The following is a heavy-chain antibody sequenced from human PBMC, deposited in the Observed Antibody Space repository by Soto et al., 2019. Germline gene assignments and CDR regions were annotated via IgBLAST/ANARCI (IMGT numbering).Heavy chain of an antibody. CDR2: ISAYNGDT. D-gene: IGHD6-19*01. CDR1: GYSFTNYG. CDR3: ARDRGVAPPVAGNTHYYYYMDV. J-gene: IGHJ6*03. V-gene: IGHV1-18*01. Sequence: QDQLVQSGGEVKKPGASVKVSCKASGYSFTNYGITWVRQAPGQGVEWMGWISAYNGDTNYAQKLQGRVTMTTDASTSTAYLELMSLRSDDTAVYYCARDRGVAPPVAGNTHYYYYMDVWGKGTTVTVSS.